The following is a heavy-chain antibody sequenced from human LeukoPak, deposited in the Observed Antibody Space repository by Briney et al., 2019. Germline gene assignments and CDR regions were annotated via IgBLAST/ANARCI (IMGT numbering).Heavy chain of an antibody. J-gene: IGHJ4*02. CDR2: FDPEDGET. V-gene: IGHV1-24*01. CDR1: GYTLTELS. D-gene: IGHD6-13*01. Sequence: ASVTVSCKVSGYTLTELSMHWVRQAPGKGLEWMGGFDPEDGETIYAQKFQGRVTMTEDTSTDTAYMELSSLRSEDTAVYYCARGGGSSWYNYFDYWGQGTLVTVSS. CDR3: ARGGGSSWYNYFDY.